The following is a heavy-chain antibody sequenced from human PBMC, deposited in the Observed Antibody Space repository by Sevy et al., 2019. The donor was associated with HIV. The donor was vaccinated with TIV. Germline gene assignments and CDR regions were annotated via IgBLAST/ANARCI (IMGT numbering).Heavy chain of an antibody. Sequence: GGSLRLSCTASGFTFSDSWMHWVRQAPGKGLEWLANINQDGSVIYYVDSVKGRFTISRDNSRNSLFLQMSSLRAGDTATYYCARAIAKDGAYWGQGTLVTVSA. CDR1: GFTFSDSW. J-gene: IGHJ4*02. V-gene: IGHV3-7*03. D-gene: IGHD2-21*01. CDR3: ARAIAKDGAY. CDR2: INQDGSVI.